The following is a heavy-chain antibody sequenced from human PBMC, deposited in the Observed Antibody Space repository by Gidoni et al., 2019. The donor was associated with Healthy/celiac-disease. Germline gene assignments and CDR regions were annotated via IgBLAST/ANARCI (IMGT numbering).Heavy chain of an antibody. D-gene: IGHD3-22*01. CDR1: GFTFSSYA. CDR3: AREYYDSSGYYYGFGLDY. V-gene: IGHV3-30-3*01. J-gene: IGHJ4*02. CDR2: ISYDGSNK. Sequence: QVQLVESGGGVVQPGRSLRLSCAASGFTFSSYAMHWVRQAPGKGLEWVAVISYDGSNKYYADSVKGRFTISRDNSKNTLYLQMNSLRAEDTAVYYCAREYYDSSGYYYGFGLDYWGQGTLVTVSS.